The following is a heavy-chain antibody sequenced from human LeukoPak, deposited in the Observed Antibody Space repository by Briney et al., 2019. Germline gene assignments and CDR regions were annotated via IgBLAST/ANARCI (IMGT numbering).Heavy chain of an antibody. V-gene: IGHV3-30*04. Sequence: PGRSLRLSCAASGFTFSSYAMHWVRQAPGKGLEWVAVISYDGSNKYYADSVKGRFTISRDNSKNTLYLQMNSLRAEDTAVYYCATDYDRSGYDYWGQGTLVSVS. CDR2: ISYDGSNK. CDR1: GFTFSSYA. CDR3: ATDYDRSGYDY. J-gene: IGHJ4*02. D-gene: IGHD3-22*01.